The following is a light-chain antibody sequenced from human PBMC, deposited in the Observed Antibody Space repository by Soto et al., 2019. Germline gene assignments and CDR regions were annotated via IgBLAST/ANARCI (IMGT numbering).Light chain of an antibody. CDR1: QGIDSS. J-gene: IGKJ5*01. CDR2: AAS. V-gene: IGKV1-9*01. Sequence: ILLTQSPSSLSASVGERVTITRRASQGIDSSFAWYQQKPGKAPKLMIYAASSLQSGVPSRFSGSGSGTDFTLTISSLQTEDFATYYCQQLHDYPITFGQGTRLEIK. CDR3: QQLHDYPIT.